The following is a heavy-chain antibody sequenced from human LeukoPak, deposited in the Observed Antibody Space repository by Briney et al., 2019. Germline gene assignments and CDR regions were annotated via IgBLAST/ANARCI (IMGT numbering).Heavy chain of an antibody. CDR3: ARAEGDY. CDR2: ISYDGSNK. V-gene: IGHV3-30-3*01. J-gene: IGHJ4*02. Sequence: PGGSLRLSCAASGFTFSSYAIHWVRQAPGKGLEWVAVISYDGSNKYYADSVKGRFTISRDNSKNTLYLQMNSLRAEDTAVYYCARAEGDYWGQGTLVTVSS. CDR1: GFTFSSYA.